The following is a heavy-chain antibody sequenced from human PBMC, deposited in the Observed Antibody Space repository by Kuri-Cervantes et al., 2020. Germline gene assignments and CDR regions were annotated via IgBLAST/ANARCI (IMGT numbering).Heavy chain of an antibody. CDR1: GFTFGDYA. CDR2: ISSSSSYI. D-gene: IGHD2-15*01. CDR3: ASAASGYCSGGSCYSLPSYYYYYMDV. V-gene: IGHV3-21*03. Sequence: GESLKISCTASGFTFGDYAMSWFRQAPGKGLEWVSSISSSSSYIYYADSVKGRFTISRDNAKNSLYLQMNSLRAEDTAVYYCASAASGYCSGGSCYSLPSYYYYYMDVWGKGTTVTVSS. J-gene: IGHJ6*03.